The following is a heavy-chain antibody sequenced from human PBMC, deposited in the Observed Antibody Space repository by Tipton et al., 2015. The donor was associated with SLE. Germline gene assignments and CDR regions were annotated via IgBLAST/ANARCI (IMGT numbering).Heavy chain of an antibody. Sequence: TLSLTCAVYGGSFSGYYWSWIRQPPGKGLEWIGEINHSGSTNYNPSLKSRVTISVDTSKNQFALKLSSVTAADTAVYYCARDGAARGDFDYWCQGTLVTVAS. CDR2: INHSGST. V-gene: IGHV4-34*01. CDR1: GGSFSGYY. D-gene: IGHD6-6*01. J-gene: IGHJ4*02. CDR3: ARDGAARGDFDY.